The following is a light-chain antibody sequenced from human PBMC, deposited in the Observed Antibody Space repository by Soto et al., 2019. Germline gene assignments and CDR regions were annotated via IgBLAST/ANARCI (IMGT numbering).Light chain of an antibody. J-gene: IGLJ1*01. CDR2: EVS. CDR1: SSDIGGYNF. Sequence: QSALTQPASVSGSPGQSITISCTGTSSDIGGYNFVSWYHQHPGKAPKLMIYEVSTRPSGVSDRFSGSKSGNTASLTISGLQAEDEADYYCSSFRSGATLFGTGTKLTVL. CDR3: SSFRSGATL. V-gene: IGLV2-14*01.